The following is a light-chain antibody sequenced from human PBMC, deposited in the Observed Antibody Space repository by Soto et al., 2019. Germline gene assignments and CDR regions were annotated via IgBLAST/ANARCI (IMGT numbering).Light chain of an antibody. J-gene: IGLJ2*01. CDR1: SSDVGGYKY. CDR3: SSYGGSNNFVL. V-gene: IGLV2-8*01. Sequence: QSALTQPPSASGSPGQSVTISCTGTSSDVGGYKYVSWYQQHPGKAPKLMIFEVTKRPSGVPDRFSGSKSGNTASLTVSGLQAEDEADYYCSSYGGSNNFVLSGGGTKLTVL. CDR2: EVT.